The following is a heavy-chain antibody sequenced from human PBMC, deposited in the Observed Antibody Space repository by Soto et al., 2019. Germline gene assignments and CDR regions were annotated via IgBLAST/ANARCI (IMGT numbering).Heavy chain of an antibody. D-gene: IGHD3-10*01. CDR1: GGSISSGGYY. J-gene: IGHJ4*02. V-gene: IGHV4-31*03. CDR3: ARGARITMVRGVIPFDY. CDR2: IYYSGST. Sequence: QVQLQESGPGLVKPSQTLSPTCTVSGGSISSGGYYWSWIRQHPGKGLEWIGYIYYSGSTYYNPSLKSRVTISVDTSKNQFSLKLSSVTAADTAVYYCARGARITMVRGVIPFDYWGQGTLVTVSS.